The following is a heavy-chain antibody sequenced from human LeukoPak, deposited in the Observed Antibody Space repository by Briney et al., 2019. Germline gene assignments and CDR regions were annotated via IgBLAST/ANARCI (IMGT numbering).Heavy chain of an antibody. Sequence: PSETLSLTCTVSGGSISSSSYYWGWIRQPPGKGLEWIGYIHYSGATNYSPSLKSRVTISVDTSKNQFSLKLSSVTAADTALYYCATLRGASTAVFDSWGQGALVTVSS. D-gene: IGHD2-21*02. V-gene: IGHV4-61*05. CDR2: IHYSGAT. CDR1: GGSISSSSYY. CDR3: ATLRGASTAVFDS. J-gene: IGHJ4*02.